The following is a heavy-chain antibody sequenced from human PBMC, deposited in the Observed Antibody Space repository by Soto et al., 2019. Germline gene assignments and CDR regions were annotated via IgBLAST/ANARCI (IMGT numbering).Heavy chain of an antibody. V-gene: IGHV3-9*01. CDR2: ISWNSGSM. D-gene: IGHD4-4*01. J-gene: IGHJ6*02. Sequence: EVQLVESGGGLVQPGRSLRLSCAASGFTFDDYAMHWVRQAPGKGLEWVSGISWNSGSMGYADSVKGRFTITRDNAKNSLYLQIISLRADDTALYFCAKDMYSNYGYGMDVWGQGTTVTVSS. CDR1: GFTFDDYA. CDR3: AKDMYSNYGYGMDV.